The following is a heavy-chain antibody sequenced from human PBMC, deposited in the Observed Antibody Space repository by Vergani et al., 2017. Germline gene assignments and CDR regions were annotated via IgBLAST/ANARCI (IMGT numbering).Heavy chain of an antibody. CDR2: IIPIFGTA. D-gene: IGHD1-26*01. J-gene: IGHJ4*02. V-gene: IGHV1-69*01. CDR1: GYTFTGYY. CDR3: AREKGVGATIGKLFDY. Sequence: QVQLVQSGAEVKKPGASVKVSCKASGYTFTGYYMHWVRQAPGQGLEWMGGIIPIFGTANYAQKFQGRVTITADESTSTAYMELSSLRSEDTAVYYCAREKGVGATIGKLFDYWGQGTLVTVSS.